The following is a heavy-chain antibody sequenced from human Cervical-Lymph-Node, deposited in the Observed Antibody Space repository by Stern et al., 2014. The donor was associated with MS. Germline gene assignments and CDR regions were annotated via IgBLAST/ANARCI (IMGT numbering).Heavy chain of an antibody. CDR3: AKEGRVSRFDS. CDR2: IYHTGNI. D-gene: IGHD6-13*01. V-gene: IGHV4-4*02. Sequence: QVQLQESGPGLVKPSGTLSLTCAVSGASIGSSHWWSWVRQPPGKGLEWIGEIYHTGNINYNPSLKSRVTISLDKSKNQFSLRLNSGTAADTAIYYCAKEGRVSRFDSWGQGTLVTVSS. CDR1: GASIGSSHW. J-gene: IGHJ4*02.